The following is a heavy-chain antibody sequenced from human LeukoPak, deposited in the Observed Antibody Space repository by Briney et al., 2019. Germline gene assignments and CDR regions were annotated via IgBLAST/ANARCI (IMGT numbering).Heavy chain of an antibody. J-gene: IGHJ4*02. V-gene: IGHV3-48*01. CDR2: IGKSSENI. D-gene: IGHD4-17*01. Sequence: PGGSLRLSCAASGFTFSAYSMNWVRQAPGKGLEWVSYIGKSSENIAYADSVKGRCTISRDDAKNSLYLQMNSLKTEDTAVYYCTRSVHGEDVIHWGQGTLVTVSS. CDR3: TRSVHGEDVIH. CDR1: GFTFSAYS.